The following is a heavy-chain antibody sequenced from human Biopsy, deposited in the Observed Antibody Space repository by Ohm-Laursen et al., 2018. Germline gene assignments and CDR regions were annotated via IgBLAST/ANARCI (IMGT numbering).Heavy chain of an antibody. D-gene: IGHD1-14*01. CDR3: VKQWGGYNFDS. CDR2: IDVSDYNT. V-gene: IGHV3-23*01. J-gene: IGHJ5*01. CDR1: GFTFHTYA. Sequence: SLRLSCSASGFTFHTYAMNWVRQALGKGLEWVAHIDVSDYNTYYADFVRGRFTISRDNSKQMVHLEINSLTADDTAVYYCVKQWGGYNFDSWGQGTLVTVSS.